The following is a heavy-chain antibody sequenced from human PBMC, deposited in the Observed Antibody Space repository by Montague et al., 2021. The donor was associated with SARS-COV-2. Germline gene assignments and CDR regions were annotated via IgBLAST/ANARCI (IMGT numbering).Heavy chain of an antibody. CDR3: ARVGNYVGVY. CDR1: SDSVSSGNYF. D-gene: IGHD3-16*01. CDR2: IFYTGSA. J-gene: IGHJ4*02. V-gene: IGHV4-61*03. Sequence: SETLSLTCTVSSDSVSSGNYFWTWIRQPPGKGLEWIGYIFYTGSANYNPSLQSRVTISVDTTNNHFSLKLKSMSAADTAVYYCARVGNYVGVYWGQGILVTVSS.